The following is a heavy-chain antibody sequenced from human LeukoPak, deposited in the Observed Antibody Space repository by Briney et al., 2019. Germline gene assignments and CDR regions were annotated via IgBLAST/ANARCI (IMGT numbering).Heavy chain of an antibody. V-gene: IGHV5-51*01. CDR2: IYPGDSDT. CDR1: GYSFTSFW. Sequence: GESLKISCKGSGYSFTSFWIGWVRQMPGKGLEWMGIIYPGDSDTRYSPSFQGQVTISADKPISSAYLQWSSLKASDTAMYYCARLRSHLWFGDYDYWGRGTLVTVSS. CDR3: ARLRSHLWFGDYDY. D-gene: IGHD3-10*01. J-gene: IGHJ4*02.